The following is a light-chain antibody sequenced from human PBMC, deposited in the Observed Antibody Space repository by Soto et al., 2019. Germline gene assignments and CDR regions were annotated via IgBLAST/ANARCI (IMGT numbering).Light chain of an antibody. Sequence: EIVLTQSPGTLSLSPGERATLSCTASQSITSSYLAWYQQKPGQAPRLLIYGSSRRATGIPDRFSGSGSGTDFTLTISRLEPEDFAVYYCQQYGSSPITFGQGTRLEMK. CDR2: GSS. J-gene: IGKJ5*01. CDR3: QQYGSSPIT. V-gene: IGKV3-20*01. CDR1: QSITSSY.